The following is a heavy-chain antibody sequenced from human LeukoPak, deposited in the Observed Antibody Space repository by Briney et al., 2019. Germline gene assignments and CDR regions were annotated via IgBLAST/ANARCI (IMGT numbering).Heavy chain of an antibody. D-gene: IGHD3-16*01. CDR1: GGSISSYY. Sequence: SSETLSLTCTVSGGSISSYYWSWIRQHPGKGLEWIGYIYYSGSTYYNPSLKSRVTISVDTSKNQFSLKLSSVTAADTAVYCCARLGSSYYYYGMDVWGQGTTVTVSS. CDR3: ARLGSSYYYYGMDV. CDR2: IYYSGST. J-gene: IGHJ6*02. V-gene: IGHV4-59*06.